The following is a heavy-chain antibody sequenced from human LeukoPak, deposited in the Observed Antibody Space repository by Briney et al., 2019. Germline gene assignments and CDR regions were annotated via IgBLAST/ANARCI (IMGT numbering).Heavy chain of an antibody. CDR1: GGSFSGYY. Sequence: SETLSPTCAVYGGSFSGYYWSWIRQPPGKGLEWIGEINHSGSTNYNPSLKSRVTISVDTSKNQFSLKLSSVTAADTAVYYCARAGGYYDSSGNRVGYFDYWGQGTLVTVSS. CDR2: INHSGST. V-gene: IGHV4-34*01. D-gene: IGHD3-22*01. J-gene: IGHJ4*02. CDR3: ARAGGYYDSSGNRVGYFDY.